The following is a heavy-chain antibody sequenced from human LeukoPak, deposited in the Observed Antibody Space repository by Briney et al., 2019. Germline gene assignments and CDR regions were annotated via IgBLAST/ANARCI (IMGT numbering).Heavy chain of an antibody. CDR3: AKAPKDYGDYVVSDY. CDR2: ISSSSSYI. Sequence: PGGSLRLSCVASGFTFSSYSMNWVRQAPGERLEWVSSISSSSSYIYYADSVKGRFTISRDDAKNSLFLQMNSLRAEDTAVYYCAKAPKDYGDYVVSDYWGQGTLVTVSS. J-gene: IGHJ4*02. CDR1: GFTFSSYS. V-gene: IGHV3-21*01. D-gene: IGHD4-17*01.